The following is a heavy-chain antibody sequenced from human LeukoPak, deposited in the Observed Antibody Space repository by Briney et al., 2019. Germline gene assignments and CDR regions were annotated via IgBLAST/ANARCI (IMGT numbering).Heavy chain of an antibody. Sequence: GASVKVSCKASDFSFTSYGMCWVRQAPGQGLEWMGWISAYNGSTKYAQKLQGRVTMTTDTSTGTAYMELRSLRPDDTAVYYCARDLTSNVAVTEYHYYAMDVWGQGTTVTVSS. CDR2: ISAYNGST. V-gene: IGHV1-18*01. CDR1: DFSFTSYG. D-gene: IGHD6-19*01. J-gene: IGHJ6*02. CDR3: ARDLTSNVAVTEYHYYAMDV.